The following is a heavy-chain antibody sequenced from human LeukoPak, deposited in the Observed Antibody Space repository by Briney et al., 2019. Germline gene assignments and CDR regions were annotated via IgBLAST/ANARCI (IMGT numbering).Heavy chain of an antibody. Sequence: GGSLRLSCAASGFTFSSYSMNWVRQAPGKGLEWVSSISSSSSYIYYADSVKGRFTISRDNAKNSLYLQMNSLRAEDTAVYYCARFISSWYSDYWGQGTLVTVSS. CDR1: GFTFSSYS. D-gene: IGHD6-13*01. V-gene: IGHV3-21*01. CDR3: ARFISSWYSDY. CDR2: ISSSSSYI. J-gene: IGHJ4*02.